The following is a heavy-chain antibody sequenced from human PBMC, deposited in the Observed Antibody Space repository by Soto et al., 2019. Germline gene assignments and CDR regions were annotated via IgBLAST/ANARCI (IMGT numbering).Heavy chain of an antibody. Sequence: PSETLSLTCTVSGGSISSYYWSWIRQPPGKGLEWIGYIYYSGSTNYNPSLKSRVTISVDTSKNQFSLKLSSVTAADTAVYYCARGITFGGVIATGAFDIWGQGTMVTVS. V-gene: IGHV4-59*01. CDR2: IYYSGST. D-gene: IGHD3-16*02. CDR1: GGSISSYY. CDR3: ARGITFGGVIATGAFDI. J-gene: IGHJ3*02.